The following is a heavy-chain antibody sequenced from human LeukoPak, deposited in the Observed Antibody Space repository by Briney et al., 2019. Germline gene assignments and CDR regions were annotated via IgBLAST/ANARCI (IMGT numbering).Heavy chain of an antibody. V-gene: IGHV3-48*01. D-gene: IGHD2-15*01. Sequence: PGGSLRLSCAASGFTFSSYWMHWVRQAPGKGLEWVSYISSSRRTISYADSVKGRFTISRDNAKNSLYLQMNSLRAEDTAVYYCARSSSRYCSGGSCYSGVLGYFDYWGQGTLVTVSS. CDR3: ARSSSRYCSGGSCYSGVLGYFDY. CDR1: GFTFSSYW. J-gene: IGHJ4*02. CDR2: ISSSRRTI.